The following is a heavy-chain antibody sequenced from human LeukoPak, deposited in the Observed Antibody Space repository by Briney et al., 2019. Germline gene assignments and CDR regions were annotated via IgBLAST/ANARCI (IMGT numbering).Heavy chain of an antibody. Sequence: ASVKVSCKASGYTFTSYGISWVRQAPGQGLEWMGWISAYNGNTNYAQKLQGRVTMTTDTSTSTAYMELRSLRSDDTAVYYCARVGYPRLQSQFLDYWGQGTLVTVSS. CDR3: ARVGYPRLQSQFLDY. CDR1: GYTFTSYG. V-gene: IGHV1-18*01. J-gene: IGHJ4*02. D-gene: IGHD5-24*01. CDR2: ISAYNGNT.